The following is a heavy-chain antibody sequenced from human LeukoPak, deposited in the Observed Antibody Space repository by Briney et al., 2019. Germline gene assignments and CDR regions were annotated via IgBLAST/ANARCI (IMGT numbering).Heavy chain of an antibody. CDR1: GNYW. V-gene: IGHV3-74*01. J-gene: IGHJ4*02. CDR2: INSDGSWT. Sequence: GGSLRLSCAASGNYWMHWVRQVPGKGLVWVSHINSDGSWTSYADSVKGRFTISKDNAKNTVYLQMNSLRAEDTAVCYCVSFYETYWGRGTLVTVSS. CDR3: VSFYETY. D-gene: IGHD2/OR15-2a*01.